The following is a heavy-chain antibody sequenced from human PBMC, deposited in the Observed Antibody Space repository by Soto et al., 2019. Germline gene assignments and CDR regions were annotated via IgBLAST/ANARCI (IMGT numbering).Heavy chain of an antibody. J-gene: IGHJ6*02. V-gene: IGHV4-34*01. CDR2: INHSGST. CDR1: GGSFSGYH. Sequence: PSETLSLTCAVYGGSFSGYHWSWIRQPPGKGLEWIGEINHSGSTNYNPSLKSRVTISVDTSKNQFSLKLSSVTAADTAVYYCARGHGSSWYLYYYGMDVWGQGTTVTVSS. CDR3: ARGHGSSWYLYYYGMDV. D-gene: IGHD6-13*01.